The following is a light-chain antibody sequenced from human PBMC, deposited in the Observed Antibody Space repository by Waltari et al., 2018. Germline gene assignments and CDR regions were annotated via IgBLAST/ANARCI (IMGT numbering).Light chain of an antibody. CDR2: KAS. CDR3: QEYDSLPVT. J-gene: IGKJ4*01. Sequence: DIQMTQSPSSLSASVGDRVTITCRASQSVKNNLAWYQQAPGKAPKVLIHKASRLESGAPSRFSGSGYGTEFTRTISSLQPDDFANYYCQEYDSLPVTFGGGTKVEI. V-gene: IGKV1-5*03. CDR1: QSVKNN.